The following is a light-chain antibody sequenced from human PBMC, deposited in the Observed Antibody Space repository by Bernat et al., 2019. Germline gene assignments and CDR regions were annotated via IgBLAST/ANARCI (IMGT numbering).Light chain of an antibody. CDR3: QQYSSWPLT. CDR1: QPVSNNN. J-gene: IGKJ4*01. CDR2: DAY. V-gene: IGKV3-15*01. Sequence: EIVMTQSPATLSVSPGERVTLSCRASQPVSNNNLAWYQQQPGQAPRLLIYDAYSRATGIPARFSGGGSGKEFTLTISSLQSEDFAIYHCQQYSSWPLTFGGGTQVEIK.